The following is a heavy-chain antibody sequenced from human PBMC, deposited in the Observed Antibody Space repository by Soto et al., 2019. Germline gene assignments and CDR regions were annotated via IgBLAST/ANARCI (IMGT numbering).Heavy chain of an antibody. J-gene: IGHJ4*02. D-gene: IGHD4-17*01. V-gene: IGHV4-31*03. CDR3: ARSQTTVTSYDY. CDR2: TYNSVNT. Sequence: SETRSLTCTVSGGSISRGGYYWSWIRQNPGKGLEWIGYTYNSVNTYYNPSLKSRVTISVDTSKNQFSLKLSSVTAADTAVYYCARSQTTVTSYDYWGQGTLVTVSS. CDR1: GGSISRGGYY.